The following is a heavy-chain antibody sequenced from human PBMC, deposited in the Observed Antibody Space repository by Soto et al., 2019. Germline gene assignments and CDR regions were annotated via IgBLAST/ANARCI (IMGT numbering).Heavy chain of an antibody. J-gene: IGHJ6*02. CDR1: GGPVSSGSYY. CDR3: ARDRRQRTYYDILTGFYYYGMDV. Sequence: SETLSLTCTVSGGPVSSGSYYWSWIRQPPGKGLEWIGYIYYSGSTNYNPSLKSRVTISVDTSKNQFSPKLSSVTAADTAVYYCARDRRQRTYYDILTGFYYYGMDVWGQGTTVTVSS. CDR2: IYYSGST. V-gene: IGHV4-61*01. D-gene: IGHD3-9*01.